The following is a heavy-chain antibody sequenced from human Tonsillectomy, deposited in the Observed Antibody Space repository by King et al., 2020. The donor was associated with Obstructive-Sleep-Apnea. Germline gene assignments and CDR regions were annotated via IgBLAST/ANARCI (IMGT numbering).Heavy chain of an antibody. CDR1: GFTFSSYW. Sequence: VQLVESGGGLVQPGGSLTLSCAASGFTFSSYWMSWVRQAPGKGLEWVADIKRDGSEKKYVDSVKGRFTISRDNAKNVRYLQMNSLRAEDTAVYYCTRDNYGDDWFDPWGQGTLVTVSS. CDR2: IKRDGSEK. V-gene: IGHV3-7*01. CDR3: TRDNYGDDWFDP. D-gene: IGHD4-17*01. J-gene: IGHJ5*02.